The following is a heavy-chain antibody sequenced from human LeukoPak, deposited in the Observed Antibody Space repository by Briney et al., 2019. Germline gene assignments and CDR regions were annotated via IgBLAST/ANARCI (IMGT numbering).Heavy chain of an antibody. J-gene: IGHJ4*02. Sequence: SETLSLTCTVSGYSISSGYYWGWIRQPPGKGLEWIGSIYHSGSTYYNPSLKSRVTISVDTSKNQFSLKLSSVTAADTAVYYCARVRGEVERFDYWGQGTLVTVSS. D-gene: IGHD3-10*01. CDR1: GYSISSGYY. CDR3: ARVRGEVERFDY. V-gene: IGHV4-38-2*02. CDR2: IYHSGST.